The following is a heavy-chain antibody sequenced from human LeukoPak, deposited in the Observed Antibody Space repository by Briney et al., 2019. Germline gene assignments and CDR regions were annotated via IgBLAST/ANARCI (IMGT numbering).Heavy chain of an antibody. CDR1: GFTFSSYG. J-gene: IGHJ4*02. Sequence: GGSLRLSCAASGFTFSSYGMHWVRQAPGKGLEWVAVIWYDGSNKYYADSVKGRFTISRDNSKNTLYLQMNSLRAVDTAVYYCAKDVSVTPKGFDYWGQGTLVTVSS. CDR2: IWYDGSNK. V-gene: IGHV3-33*06. CDR3: AKDVSVTPKGFDY. D-gene: IGHD4-11*01.